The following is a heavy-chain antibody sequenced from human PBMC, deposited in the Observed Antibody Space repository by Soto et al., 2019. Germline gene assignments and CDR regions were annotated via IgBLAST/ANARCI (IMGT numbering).Heavy chain of an antibody. CDR1: GHTFTDDY. J-gene: IGHJ4*02. Sequence: ASVKVSCKTSGHTFTDDYIHWVRQAPGQGLEWMGWISPNRGGTKSAQKFQGRVAMTSDTSISTVYMELFRLKSDDTAVFFCARGKNTGWGNYFDYWGQGTPVTVYS. CDR3: ARGKNTGWGNYFDY. V-gene: IGHV1-2*02. CDR2: ISPNRGGT. D-gene: IGHD3-16*01.